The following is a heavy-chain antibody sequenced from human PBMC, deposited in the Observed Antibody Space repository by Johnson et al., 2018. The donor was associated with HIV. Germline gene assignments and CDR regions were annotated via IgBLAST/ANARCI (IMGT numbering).Heavy chain of an antibody. V-gene: IGHV3-66*01. CDR1: GFTFSNAW. CDR3: ARAPRPDAFDI. Sequence: VQLVESGGGLVKPGGSLRLSCAASGFTFSNAWMSWVRQAPGKGLEWVPVIYSGGSTYYADSVKGRFTISRDNSKNTLYLQMNSLRAEDTAVYYCARAPRPDAFDIWGQGTMVTVSS. CDR2: IYSGGST. J-gene: IGHJ3*02.